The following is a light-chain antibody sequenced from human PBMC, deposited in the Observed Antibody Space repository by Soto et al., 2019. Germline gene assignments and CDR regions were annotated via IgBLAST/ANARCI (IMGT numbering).Light chain of an antibody. V-gene: IGKV3-20*01. CDR1: QSVSSSY. CDR3: QQDGSSRT. J-gene: IGKJ1*01. Sequence: EIVLTQSPGTLSLTPGERATLSCRASQSVSSSYLAWYQQKPGQAPRLLIFGASSRATGIPDRFSGSGSGTVFTLTISRLEPEDFAMYYCQQDGSSRTFGQGTKMEIK. CDR2: GAS.